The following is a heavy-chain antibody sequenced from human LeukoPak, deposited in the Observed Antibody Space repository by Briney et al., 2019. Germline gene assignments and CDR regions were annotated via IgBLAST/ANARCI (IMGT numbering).Heavy chain of an antibody. J-gene: IGHJ5*02. Sequence: SETLSLTCTVSGGSVSSGSYYWSWIRQPPGKGLEWIGYIYYSGSTNYNPSLKSRVTISVDTSKNQFSLKLSSVTAADTAVYYCARSGPVVADYNWFDPWGQGTLVTVSS. CDR3: ARSGPVVADYNWFDP. CDR2: IYYSGST. V-gene: IGHV4-61*01. D-gene: IGHD2-15*01. CDR1: GGSVSSGSYY.